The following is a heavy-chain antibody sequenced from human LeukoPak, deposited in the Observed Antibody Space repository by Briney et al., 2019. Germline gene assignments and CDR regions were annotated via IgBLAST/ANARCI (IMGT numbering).Heavy chain of an antibody. V-gene: IGHV3-30*18. D-gene: IGHD3-22*01. CDR2: ISYDGSNK. CDR3: AKERGAAMIVVADAFDI. CDR1: GFTFSSYG. J-gene: IGHJ3*02. Sequence: GGSLRLSCAGSGFTFSSYGMHWVRQAPGKGLEWVAVISYDGSNKYYADSVKGRFTISRDNSKNTLYLQMNSLRAEDTAVYYCAKERGAAMIVVADAFDIWGQGTMVTVSS.